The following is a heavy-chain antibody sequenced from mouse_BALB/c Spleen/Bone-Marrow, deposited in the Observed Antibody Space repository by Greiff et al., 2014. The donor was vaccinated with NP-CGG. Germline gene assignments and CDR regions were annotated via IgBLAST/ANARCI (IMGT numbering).Heavy chain of an antibody. CDR3: ARWDTTAMDY. J-gene: IGHJ4*01. V-gene: IGHV1-9*01. CDR1: GYTFSSYW. D-gene: IGHD1-1*01. Sequence: VKLQESGAELMKPGASVKISCKAPGYTFSSYWIEWVEQRPGHGLEWIGEILPGRGSTNYNEKFKGKATFTSDTSSNTAYMQLSSLTSEDSAVYYCARWDTTAMDYWGQGTSVTVSS. CDR2: ILPGRGST.